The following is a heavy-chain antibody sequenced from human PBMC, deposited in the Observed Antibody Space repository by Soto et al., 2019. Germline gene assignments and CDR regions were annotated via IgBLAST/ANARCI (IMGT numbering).Heavy chain of an antibody. J-gene: IGHJ4*02. CDR3: AKDMISSSWPELGY. V-gene: IGHV1-69*13. CDR1: RETFNNYA. Sequence: ASVKVSCKTSRETFNNYAITWVRQAPGHGLDWMGGIIPILGTTKYAQKFQGRVTMTADESTSTAYMELNSLRAEDTAVYYCAKDMISSSWPELGYWGQGTLVTVSS. D-gene: IGHD6-13*01. CDR2: IIPILGTT.